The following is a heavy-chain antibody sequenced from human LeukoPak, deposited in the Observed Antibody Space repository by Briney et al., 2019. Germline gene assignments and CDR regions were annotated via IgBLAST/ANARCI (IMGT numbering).Heavy chain of an antibody. V-gene: IGHV3-48*01. Sequence: GGSQRLSCAASRFIFSTNSMNWGRQAPGRGLEWVSYISRSSDIIYYADSVKGRFTISRDDGKKSLYLQMNSLRAEDTAVYYCARDGDYSHMDVWGKGTTVTVSS. CDR3: ARDGDYSHMDV. CDR1: RFIFSTNS. D-gene: IGHD2-15*01. J-gene: IGHJ6*03. CDR2: ISRSSDII.